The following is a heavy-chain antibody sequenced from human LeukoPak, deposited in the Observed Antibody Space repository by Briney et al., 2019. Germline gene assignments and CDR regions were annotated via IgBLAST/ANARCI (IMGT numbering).Heavy chain of an antibody. D-gene: IGHD6-13*01. V-gene: IGHV3-7*03. J-gene: IGHJ5*01. Sequence: AGGSLRLSCAASGFTFSNHWMSWVRQAPGKGLEWVGNIKQDGSEKYYVDSLKGRFTISRDNAKNSLYLQMNSLRAEDTAVYYCARIAAAGFDCWGQGTLVTVSS. CDR2: IKQDGSEK. CDR3: ARIAAAGFDC. CDR1: GFTFSNHW.